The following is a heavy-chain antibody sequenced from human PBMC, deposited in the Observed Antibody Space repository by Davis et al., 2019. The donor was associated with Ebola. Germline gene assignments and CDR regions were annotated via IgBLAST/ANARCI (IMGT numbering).Heavy chain of an antibody. D-gene: IGHD3-16*01. CDR2: IYSGGST. CDR1: GFTVSSNY. V-gene: IGHV3-66*01. Sequence: GGSLRLSCAASGFTVSSNYMSWVRQAPGKGLEWVSVIYSGGSTYYADSVKGRFTISRDDSKNTAYLQMNSLKTEDTAVYYCTFGEGGIDYWGQGTLVTVSS. J-gene: IGHJ4*02. CDR3: TFGEGGIDY.